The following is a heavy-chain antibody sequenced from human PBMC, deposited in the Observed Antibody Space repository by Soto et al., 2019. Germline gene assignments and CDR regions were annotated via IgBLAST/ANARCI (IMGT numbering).Heavy chain of an antibody. D-gene: IGHD6-19*01. J-gene: IGHJ4*02. Sequence: QLQLQESGPGLVKPSETLSLTCSVSGGSISTSSYLWGWVRQPPGKGLQWIGGVSHIGSTNYNPCLKRRLTISVGTSKTQSSLRLDSVTAADTAVYYCSRIAVSGPRTGFDYWGQGILVTVAA. CDR1: GGSISTSSYL. V-gene: IGHV4-39*01. CDR3: SRIAVSGPRTGFDY. CDR2: VSHIGST.